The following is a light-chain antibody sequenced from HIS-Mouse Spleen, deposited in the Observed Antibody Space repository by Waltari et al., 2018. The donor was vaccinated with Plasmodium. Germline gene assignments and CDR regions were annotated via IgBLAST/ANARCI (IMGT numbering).Light chain of an antibody. Sequence: EIVLTQTPATLPVSPGERATLACRASQIVSSNFAWYQHKPGLAPRLLFYGASTRATGIPARFSGSGSGTEFTLTISSMQSEDFAVYYCQQYNNWPLTFGGGTKVEIK. CDR3: QQYNNWPLT. V-gene: IGKV3-15*01. CDR1: QIVSSN. J-gene: IGKJ4*01. CDR2: GAS.